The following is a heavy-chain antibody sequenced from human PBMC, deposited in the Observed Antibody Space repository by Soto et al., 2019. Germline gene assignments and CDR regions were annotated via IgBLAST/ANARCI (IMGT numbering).Heavy chain of an antibody. CDR2: IYSGGST. CDR3: ARKRRDCSRVSGFTSFYSGVDV. J-gene: IGHJ6*02. V-gene: IGHV3-53*02. Sequence: EVQLLETGGGLIQPGGSLRLSCAASGFTVSSYYMSWVRQAPGKGLEWVSAIYSGGSTYYTDSVEGRFTISRDISKNTLYLRMNSVRVDETAVYFCARKRRDCSRVSGFTSFYSGVDVWGQGTTVTVSS. CDR1: GFTVSSYY. D-gene: IGHD2-2*01.